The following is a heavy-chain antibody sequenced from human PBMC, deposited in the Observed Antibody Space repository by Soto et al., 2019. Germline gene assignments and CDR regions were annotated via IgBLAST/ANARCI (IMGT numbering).Heavy chain of an antibody. V-gene: IGHV3-23*01. D-gene: IGHD6-19*01. CDR3: ARRYSSGWYKDYYYGMDV. CDR1: GFTFSSYA. Sequence: GGSLRLPCAASGFTFSSYAMSRVRQAPGKGLEWVSGISGSGDSTYYADSVKGRFTISRDNAKNSLYLQMNSLRDEDTAVYYCARRYSSGWYKDYYYGMDVWGQGTTVTVSS. CDR2: ISGSGDST. J-gene: IGHJ6*02.